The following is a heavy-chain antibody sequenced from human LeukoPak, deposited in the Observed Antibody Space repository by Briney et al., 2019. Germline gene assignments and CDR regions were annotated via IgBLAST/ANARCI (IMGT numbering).Heavy chain of an antibody. Sequence: PSETLSLTCTVSGGSISSSSYYWGWIRQPPGKGLEWIGSIYYSGSTYYNPSLKSRVTISVDTSKNQFSLKLSSVTAADTAVYYCARYVSGLLIYFDYWGQGTLVTVSS. CDR1: GGSISSSSYY. J-gene: IGHJ4*02. CDR3: ARYVSGLLIYFDY. D-gene: IGHD6-19*01. CDR2: IYYSGST. V-gene: IGHV4-39*07.